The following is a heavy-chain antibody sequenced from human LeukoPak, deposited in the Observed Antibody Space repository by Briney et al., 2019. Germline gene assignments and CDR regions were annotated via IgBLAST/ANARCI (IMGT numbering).Heavy chain of an antibody. V-gene: IGHV3-48*03. J-gene: IGHJ6*02. Sequence: GGSLRLSCGASGFXFSSYEMNWVRQAPGKGLEWVSYISSSGSTIYYADSVKGRFTISRDNAKNSLYLQMNSLRAEDTAVYYCARDKGSGWSYYYGMDVWGQGTTVTVSS. CDR3: ARDKGSGWSYYYGMDV. CDR2: ISSSGSTI. CDR1: GFXFSSYE. D-gene: IGHD6-19*01.